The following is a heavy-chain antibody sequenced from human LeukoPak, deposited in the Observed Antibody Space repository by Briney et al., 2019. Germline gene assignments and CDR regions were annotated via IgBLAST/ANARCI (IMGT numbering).Heavy chain of an antibody. J-gene: IGHJ4*02. Sequence: SETLSLTCTVSGGSISSSGYYWGWIRQPPGQGLEWIGSIFYSGTTYYNPSLKSRVTISVDTSKNQFSLKLSSVTAADTAVYYCARIAVARVYWGQGTLVTVSS. D-gene: IGHD6-19*01. CDR1: GGSISSSGYY. V-gene: IGHV4-39*01. CDR2: IFYSGTT. CDR3: ARIAVARVY.